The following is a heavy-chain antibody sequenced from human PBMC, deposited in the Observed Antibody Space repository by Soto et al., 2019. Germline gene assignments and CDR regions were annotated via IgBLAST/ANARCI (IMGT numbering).Heavy chain of an antibody. CDR2: INKDGSST. CDR3: ARSRDSGWPY. Sequence: EVQLEESGGGLVQPGGSLRLSCAASGFTFSNFCMHWVRQAPGTGLVWVSRINKDGSSTSYADSVKGRFTISRDKAKNTLYLQMNSLRAEDTAVYYCARSRDSGWPYWGQGTLVTVSS. CDR1: GFTFSNFC. V-gene: IGHV3-74*01. D-gene: IGHD6-19*01. J-gene: IGHJ4*02.